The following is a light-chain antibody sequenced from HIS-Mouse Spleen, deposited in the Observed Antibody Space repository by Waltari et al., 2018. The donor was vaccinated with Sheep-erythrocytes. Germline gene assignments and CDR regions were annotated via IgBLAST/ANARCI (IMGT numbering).Light chain of an antibody. Sequence: QSALTQPRSVSGSPGQSVTISCTGTSSDVGGYNYVSWYQPHPGKAPKLWVYDVSKRPSGVPDRFAGSKSGNTASLTISGLQAEDEADYYCCSYAGSYNHVFATGTKVTVL. J-gene: IGLJ1*01. V-gene: IGLV2-11*01. CDR2: DVS. CDR3: CSYAGSYNHV. CDR1: SSDVGGYNY.